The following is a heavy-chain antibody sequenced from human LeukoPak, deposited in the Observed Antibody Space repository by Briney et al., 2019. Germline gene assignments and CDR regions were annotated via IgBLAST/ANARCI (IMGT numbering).Heavy chain of an antibody. Sequence: PSETLSLTCTVQGGSLSGAYWTWIRQPPGKGLEWIGEINHTGSTNYNPSFKSRVTMSADTPKNQFSLNLTSVTAADTALYYCARGPVRLARPYDYWGQGTLVTVSS. CDR2: INHTGST. D-gene: IGHD3-9*01. J-gene: IGHJ4*02. CDR1: GGSLSGAY. V-gene: IGHV4-34*01. CDR3: ARGPVRLARPYDY.